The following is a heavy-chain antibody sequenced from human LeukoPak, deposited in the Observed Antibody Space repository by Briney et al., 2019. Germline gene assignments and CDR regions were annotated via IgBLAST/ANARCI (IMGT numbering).Heavy chain of an antibody. J-gene: IGHJ4*02. CDR3: ARIGGYDYVWGSYRSDY. V-gene: IGHV4-38-2*01. CDR1: GYSISSGYY. CDR2: IYHSGST. D-gene: IGHD3-16*02. Sequence: PSETLSLTCAVSGYSISSGYYWGWIRQPPGKGLEWIGRIYHSGSTYYNPSLKSRVTISVDTSKNQFSLKLSSVTAADTAVYYCARIGGYDYVWGSYRSDYWGQGTLVTVSS.